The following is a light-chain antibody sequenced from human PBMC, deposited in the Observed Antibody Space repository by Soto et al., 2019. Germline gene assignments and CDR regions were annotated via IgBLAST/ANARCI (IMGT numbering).Light chain of an antibody. V-gene: IGLV2-14*01. J-gene: IGLJ2*01. CDR3: NSYTSSTTLV. CDR1: SSDVGGYNY. Sequence: QSALTQPASVSGSPGQSITFSCTGTSSDVGGYNYVSWFQHHPGKAPKLIIYEVSIRPSGVSNRFSGSKSGNTASLTISGLQAEDEADYYCNSYTSSTTLVFGGGTKLTVL. CDR2: EVS.